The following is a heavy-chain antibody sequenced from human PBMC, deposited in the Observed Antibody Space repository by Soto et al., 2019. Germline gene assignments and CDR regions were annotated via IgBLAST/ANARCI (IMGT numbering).Heavy chain of an antibody. CDR1: GFTFSSYW. D-gene: IGHD2-2*01. V-gene: IGHV3-7*01. J-gene: IGHJ4*02. CDR2: IKQDGSEK. CDR3: ASGGSYCSSTSCYAEIDY. Sequence: EVQLVESGGDLVQPGGSLRLSCAASGFTFSSYWMSWVRQAPGKGLEWVANIKQDGSEKYYVDSVKGRFTISRDNAKNSLYLQMNSLRAEDTAVYYCASGGSYCSSTSCYAEIDYWGQGTLVTVSS.